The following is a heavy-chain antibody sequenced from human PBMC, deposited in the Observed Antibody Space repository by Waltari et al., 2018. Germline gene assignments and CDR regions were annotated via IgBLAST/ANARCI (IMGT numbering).Heavy chain of an antibody. V-gene: IGHV4-59*01. CDR2: IYYRGST. D-gene: IGHD3-3*01. CDR1: GGSISSYY. J-gene: IGHJ3*02. CDR3: ARASYDFWSGYYVYAFDI. Sequence: QVQLQESGPGLVKPSETLSLTCTVSGGSISSYYWSWIRQPPGKGLEWIGYIYYRGSTNYHPSLKRRVTISVDTAKNQFSLKLSSVTAADTAVYYCARASYDFWSGYYVYAFDIWGQGTMVTVSS.